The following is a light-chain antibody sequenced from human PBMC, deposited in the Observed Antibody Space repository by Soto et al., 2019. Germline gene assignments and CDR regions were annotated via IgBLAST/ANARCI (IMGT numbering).Light chain of an antibody. J-gene: IGKJ2*01. CDR2: GAS. CDR3: QQYGSSPPYT. V-gene: IGKV3-20*01. CDR1: HSVSSTY. Sequence: EIVLTQSPGTLSLSPGERAALSCRASHSVSSTYLAWYQQKPGQAPRLLIYGASSRATGSPDRFSGSGSGTDFTLTISRLEPEDFAVYYCQQYGSSPPYTFGQGTKLAIK.